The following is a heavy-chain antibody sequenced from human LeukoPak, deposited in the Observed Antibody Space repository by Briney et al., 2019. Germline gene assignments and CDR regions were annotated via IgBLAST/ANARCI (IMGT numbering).Heavy chain of an antibody. CDR3: AVDYYGSGSYYLPPFDY. D-gene: IGHD3-10*01. Sequence: GASVKVSCKVSGYTLTELSMHWVRQAPGKGLEWMGGFDPEDGGTIYAQKFQGRVTMTEDTSTDTAYMELSSLRSEDTAVYYCAVDYYGSGSYYLPPFDYWGQGTLVTVSS. CDR1: GYTLTELS. J-gene: IGHJ4*02. CDR2: FDPEDGGT. V-gene: IGHV1-24*01.